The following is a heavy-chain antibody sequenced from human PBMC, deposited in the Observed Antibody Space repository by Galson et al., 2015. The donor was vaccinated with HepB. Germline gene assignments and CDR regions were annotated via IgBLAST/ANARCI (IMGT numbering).Heavy chain of an antibody. CDR3: ARDMGSSWYVDRGSFGAFDI. Sequence: SLRLSCAASGFTFSSYAMHWVRQAPGKGLEWVAVISYDGSNKYYADSVKGRFTISRDNSKNTLYLQMNSLRAEDTAVYYCARDMGSSWYVDRGSFGAFDIWGQGTMVTVSS. V-gene: IGHV3-30*04. D-gene: IGHD6-13*01. J-gene: IGHJ3*02. CDR1: GFTFSSYA. CDR2: ISYDGSNK.